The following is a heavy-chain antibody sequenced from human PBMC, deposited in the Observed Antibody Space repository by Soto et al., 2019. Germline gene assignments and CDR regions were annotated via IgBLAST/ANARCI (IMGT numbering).Heavy chain of an antibody. J-gene: IGHJ6*02. D-gene: IGHD6-13*01. CDR3: ATSGYSGYYYGMDG. Sequence: SETLSLTCAVSGGSISSGGYSWSWIRQPPGKGLEWIGYIYHSGSTYYNPSLKSRVTISVDRSKNQFSLKLSSVTAADTAVYYCATSGYSGYYYGMDGWGQGTTVTVSS. CDR1: GGSISSGGYS. CDR2: IYHSGST. V-gene: IGHV4-30-2*01.